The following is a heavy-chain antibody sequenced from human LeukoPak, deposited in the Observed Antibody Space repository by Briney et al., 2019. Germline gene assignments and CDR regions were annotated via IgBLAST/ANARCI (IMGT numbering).Heavy chain of an antibody. CDR2: INPSGGST. Sequence: ASVKVSCKASGYTFTNYCIYWVRQAPGQGLEWMGIINPSGGSTDYAQKFQGRVTMTRDTSTTTVYMELSSLRSEDTAVYYCARATWYGGNPSGAFDIWGQGTMVTVSS. V-gene: IGHV1-46*01. CDR3: ARATWYGGNPSGAFDI. CDR1: GYTFTNYC. J-gene: IGHJ3*02. D-gene: IGHD4/OR15-4a*01.